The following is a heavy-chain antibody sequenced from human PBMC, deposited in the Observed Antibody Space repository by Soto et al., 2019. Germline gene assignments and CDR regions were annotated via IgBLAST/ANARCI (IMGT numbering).Heavy chain of an antibody. J-gene: IGHJ6*02. D-gene: IGHD2-2*01. CDR3: ARRSSYYHYFAMDV. V-gene: IGHV4-34*01. Sequence: QVQLQQWGAGLLKPSETLSLTCAVYGGSFNDYYSTWIRQSPGKGLEWIGEINHSGSTNYNPSLKSRVTISIDTSRNEFSLNLSSVTASDTAVYYCARRSSYYHYFAMDVWGQGTTVTVSS. CDR1: GGSFNDYY. CDR2: INHSGST.